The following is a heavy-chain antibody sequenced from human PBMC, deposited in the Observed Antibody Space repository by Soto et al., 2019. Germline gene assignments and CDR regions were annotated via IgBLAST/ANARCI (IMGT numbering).Heavy chain of an antibody. V-gene: IGHV4-30-4*01. CDR2: PYYSGST. CDR1: GVSVTSGDYY. CDR3: CRDISKEYDKYAGAGFAI. D-gene: IGHD3-9*01. Sequence: EQLQASGPGLVKPSQTLSLTCTVSGVSVTSGDYYWSWIRQPPGKGLVGIGYPYYSGSTHYNASIKSRVTISIDTSKNQFSLKLSSVTAADTAVYSCCRDISKEYDKYAGAGFAIWGQGTMVTVSS. J-gene: IGHJ3*02.